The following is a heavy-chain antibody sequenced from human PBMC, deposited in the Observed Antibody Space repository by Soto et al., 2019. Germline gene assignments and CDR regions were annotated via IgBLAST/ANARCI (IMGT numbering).Heavy chain of an antibody. V-gene: IGHV3-11*01. Sequence: QVQLVESGGGLVGPGGSLRLTCAASGFTLSGYYMTWMRQTPGKGLEWVSFIGKTGSDIHYADSVEGRFTISRDNAKNSLYLQMNSLRAEDTAVYYCAREIGNRLSYGPVDYWGQGTLVTVSS. J-gene: IGHJ4*02. CDR2: IGKTGSDI. D-gene: IGHD3-10*01. CDR1: GFTLSGYY. CDR3: AREIGNRLSYGPVDY.